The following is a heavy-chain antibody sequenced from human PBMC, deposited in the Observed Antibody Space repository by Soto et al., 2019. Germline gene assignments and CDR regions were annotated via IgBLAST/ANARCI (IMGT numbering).Heavy chain of an antibody. J-gene: IGHJ6*02. CDR1: GYTFTSYD. D-gene: IGHD2-2*01. CDR3: ARYCSSTSCYYYYGMDV. CDR2: MNPNSGNT. Sequence: ASVKVSCKASGYTFTSYDINWVRQATGQGLEWMGWMNPNSGNTGYAQKFQGRVTMTRNTSIRTAYMELSSLRSEDTAVYYCARYCSSTSCYYYYGMDVWGQGTTVTVSS. V-gene: IGHV1-8*01.